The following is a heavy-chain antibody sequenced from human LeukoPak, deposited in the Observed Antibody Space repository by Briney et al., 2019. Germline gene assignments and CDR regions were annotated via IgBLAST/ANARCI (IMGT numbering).Heavy chain of an antibody. V-gene: IGHV4-39*07. Sequence: PSETLSLTCTVSGDSILSRTYYWGWIRQPPGKGLEWIGYVFYIGSTKYSPSLKSRVTISVDTSNNQFSLKLNSVTPADTAVYFCARGDGDNYPFDYWGRGTLVTVSS. CDR3: ARGDGDNYPFDY. CDR1: GDSILSRTYY. J-gene: IGHJ4*02. D-gene: IGHD5-24*01. CDR2: VFYIGST.